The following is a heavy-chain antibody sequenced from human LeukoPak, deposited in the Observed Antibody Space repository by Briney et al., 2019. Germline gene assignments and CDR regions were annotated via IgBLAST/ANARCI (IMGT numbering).Heavy chain of an antibody. J-gene: IGHJ6*02. CDR3: ARGRGSSPPGGMDV. Sequence: GGSLRLSCAASGFTFSSYSMNWVRQAPGKGLEWVSSISSISSYIYYADSVKGRFTISRDNAKNSLYLQVNSLRSEDTAVYYCARGRGSSPPGGMDVWGQGTTVTVSS. V-gene: IGHV3-21*04. D-gene: IGHD3-10*01. CDR1: GFTFSSYS. CDR2: ISSISSYI.